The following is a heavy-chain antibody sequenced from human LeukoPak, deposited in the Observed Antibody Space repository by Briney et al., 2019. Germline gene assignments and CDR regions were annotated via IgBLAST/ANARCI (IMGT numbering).Heavy chain of an antibody. V-gene: IGHV4-59*08. J-gene: IGHJ4*02. CDR1: GGSISSYY. Sequence: SETLSLTCTVSGGSISSYYWSWIRQPPGKGLEWIVYIYYSGSTNYNPSLKSRVTISVDTSRNQFSLKLSSVTAADTAVYYCARQHSSAYYYFDYWGQGTLVTVSS. CDR3: ARQHSSAYYYFDY. CDR2: IYYSGST. D-gene: IGHD3-22*01.